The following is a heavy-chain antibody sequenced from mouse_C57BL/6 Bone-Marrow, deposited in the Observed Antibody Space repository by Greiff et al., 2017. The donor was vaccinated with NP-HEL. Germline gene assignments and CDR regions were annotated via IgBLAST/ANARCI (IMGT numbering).Heavy chain of an antibody. CDR3: ARLLYSNYEDAMDY. Sequence: QVQLQQSGAELVKPGASVKLSCKASGYTFTSYWMHWVKQRPGQGLEWIGMIHPNSGSTNYNEKFKSKATLTVDKSSSTAYMQLSSLTSEDSAVYYCARLLYSNYEDAMDYWGQGTSVTVSS. J-gene: IGHJ4*01. CDR1: GYTFTSYW. V-gene: IGHV1-64*01. D-gene: IGHD2-5*01. CDR2: IHPNSGST.